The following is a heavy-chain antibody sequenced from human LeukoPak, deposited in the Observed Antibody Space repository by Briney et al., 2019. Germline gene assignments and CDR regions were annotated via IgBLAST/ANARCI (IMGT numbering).Heavy chain of an antibody. CDR1: GGSIRSSSYY. V-gene: IGHV4-61*05. J-gene: IGHJ6*03. CDR2: IYYSGST. CDR3: ARVVVVAATRGYYYYYMDV. D-gene: IGHD2-15*01. Sequence: PSETLSLTCTVSGGSIRSSSYYWGWIRQPPGKGLEWIGYIYYSGSTYYNPSLKSRVTISVDTSKNQFSLKLSSVTAADTAVYYCARVVVVAATRGYYYYYMDVWGKGTTVTVSS.